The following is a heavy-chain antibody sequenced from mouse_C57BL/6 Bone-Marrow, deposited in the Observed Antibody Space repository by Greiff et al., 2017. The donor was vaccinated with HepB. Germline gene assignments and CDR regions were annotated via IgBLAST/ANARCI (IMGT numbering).Heavy chain of an antibody. CDR2: IDPSDSYT. CDR1: GYTFTSYW. CDR3: ARSYYSNFDY. J-gene: IGHJ2*01. V-gene: IGHV1-69*01. Sequence: VQLQQPGAELVMPGASVKLSCKASGYTFTSYWMHWVKQRPGQGLEWIGEIDPSDSYTNYNQKFKGKSTLTVDKSSSTAYMQLSSLTSEDSAVYYCARSYYSNFDYWGQGTTLTVSS. D-gene: IGHD2-5*01.